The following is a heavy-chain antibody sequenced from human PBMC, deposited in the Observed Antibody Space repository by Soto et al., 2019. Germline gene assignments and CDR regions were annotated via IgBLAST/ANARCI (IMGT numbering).Heavy chain of an antibody. Sequence: SETLSLTCTVSGASISSSRSYWGWVRQPPGKGLEWIVSFYYTGGTYSTYYNPSLKSRVTISVDTSKSQFSLNLRSVTAADTAVYYCASPRQGNYDFLSGYYALDYWGQGTLVT. CDR3: ASPRQGNYDFLSGYYALDY. D-gene: IGHD3-3*01. V-gene: IGHV4-39*01. CDR2: FYYTGGT. CDR1: GASISSSRSY. J-gene: IGHJ4*02.